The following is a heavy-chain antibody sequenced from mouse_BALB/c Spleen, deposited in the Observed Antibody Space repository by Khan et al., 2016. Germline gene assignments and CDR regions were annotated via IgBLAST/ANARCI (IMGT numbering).Heavy chain of an antibody. D-gene: IGHD2-3*01. J-gene: IGHJ4*01. Sequence: QVRLQQSGAELVRPGTSVKVSCKASGYAFTNYLIEWVKQRPGQGLEWIGVINPGNGGTNYNEKFKGKATLTADKSSSTAYMQLSSLTSDDSAVYFCARYDGNYYAMDYWGQGTSVTVSS. V-gene: IGHV1-54*01. CDR3: ARYDGNYYAMDY. CDR2: INPGNGGT. CDR1: GYAFTNYL.